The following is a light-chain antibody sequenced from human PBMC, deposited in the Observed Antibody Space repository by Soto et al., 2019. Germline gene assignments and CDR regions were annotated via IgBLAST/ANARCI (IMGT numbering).Light chain of an antibody. CDR1: QSISIF. CDR2: AAS. CDR3: QQSHRTPLT. J-gene: IGKJ4*02. Sequence: DIQMTQSPSSLSAYVGDRVTITCRASQSISIFLNWYQQKPGKAPKLLIYAASSLQSGVPSRFSSSGSGTDFTLTISSLQREDVATYYCQQSHRTPLTFGGGTEVEIK. V-gene: IGKV1-39*01.